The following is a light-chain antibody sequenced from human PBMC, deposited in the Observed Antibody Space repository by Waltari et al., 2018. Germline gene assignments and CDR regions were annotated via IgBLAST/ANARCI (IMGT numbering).Light chain of an antibody. CDR2: GVS. J-gene: IGKJ4*01. Sequence: EIVLTQSPGTLSLSPGERATLSCRASQNVNTRSLAWYQQKPGQTPRLLIHGVSSRATGSPDRFSGSGSGTDFTLTISRLDPEDFAVYYCQQYGGSPLVTFGGGTRVEMK. CDR1: QNVNTRS. CDR3: QQYGGSPLVT. V-gene: IGKV3-20*01.